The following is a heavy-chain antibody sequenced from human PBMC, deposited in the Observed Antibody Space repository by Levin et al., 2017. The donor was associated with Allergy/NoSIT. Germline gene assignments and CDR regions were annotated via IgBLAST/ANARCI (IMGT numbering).Heavy chain of an antibody. V-gene: IGHV4-59*01. CDR1: GGSISSYY. CDR3: ATAGASRRQLWSSYFDY. CDR2: IYYSGST. J-gene: IGHJ4*02. Sequence: SETLSLTCTVSGGSISSYYWSWIRQPPGKRLEWIGYIYYSGSTNYNPSLKSRLTISVDTSKNQFSLKLSSVTAADTAVYYCATAGASRRQLWSSYFDYWGQGTLVTVSS. D-gene: IGHD5-18*01.